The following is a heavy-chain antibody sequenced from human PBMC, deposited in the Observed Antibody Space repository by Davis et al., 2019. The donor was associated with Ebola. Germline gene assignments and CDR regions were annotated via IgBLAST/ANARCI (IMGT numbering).Heavy chain of an antibody. D-gene: IGHD6-13*01. Sequence: GESLKISCAASGFTFSSYAMSWVRQAPGKGLEWVSAISGSGGSTYYADSVKGRFTISRDNSKNTLYLQLNSLRIEDTAVYYCARDKQQLVWYYLDYWGQGTLVTVSS. CDR2: ISGSGGST. CDR3: ARDKQQLVWYYLDY. V-gene: IGHV3-23*01. CDR1: GFTFSSYA. J-gene: IGHJ4*02.